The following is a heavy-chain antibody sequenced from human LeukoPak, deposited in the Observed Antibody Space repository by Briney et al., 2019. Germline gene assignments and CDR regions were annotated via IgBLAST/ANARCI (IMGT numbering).Heavy chain of an antibody. D-gene: IGHD2-21*01. CDR3: AGGVKVIGVNAFDI. V-gene: IGHV3-66*01. CDR2: IYSGGST. CDR1: GFSVTTND. Sequence: GGSLRLSCAVSGFSVTTNDMSWVRQAPGKGLEWVSVIYSGGSTYYADSVKGRFAISRDNSKNTLYLQMNSLRAEDTAVYYCAGGVKVIGVNAFDIWGQGTMVTVSS. J-gene: IGHJ3*02.